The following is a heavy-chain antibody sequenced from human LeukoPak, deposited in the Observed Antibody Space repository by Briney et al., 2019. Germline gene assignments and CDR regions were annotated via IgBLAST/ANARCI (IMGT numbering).Heavy chain of an antibody. D-gene: IGHD3-10*01. V-gene: IGHV1-2*02. J-gene: IGHJ4*02. CDR2: INANSGGT. Sequence: GASVTVSCTASGFTFTGYYMHWVRQAPGQGLEWMGWINANSGGTNYAETVQGRVTITRDTSNNTAYMELTSLRSDDTAVYYCARDLFYSVSGTYYNVGRVFNYWGQGTLVTVSS. CDR3: ARDLFYSVSGTYYNVGRVFNY. CDR1: GFTFTGYY.